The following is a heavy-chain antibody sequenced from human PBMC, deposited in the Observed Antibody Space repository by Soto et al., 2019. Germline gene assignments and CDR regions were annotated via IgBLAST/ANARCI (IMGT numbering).Heavy chain of an antibody. V-gene: IGHV1-69*13. Sequence: AVKFSCKASGGTFSSYAISWVRQAPGQGLEWMGGIIPIFGTANYAQKFQGRVTITADESTSTAYMELSSLRYEDTAVYYCARDLDPSGSYYTDYWGPRTLVTVSS. D-gene: IGHD3-10*01. CDR3: ARDLDPSGSYYTDY. CDR1: GGTFSSYA. CDR2: IIPIFGTA. J-gene: IGHJ4*02.